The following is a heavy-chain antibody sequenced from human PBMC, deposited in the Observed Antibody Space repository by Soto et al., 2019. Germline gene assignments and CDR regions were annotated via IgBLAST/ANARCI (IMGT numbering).Heavy chain of an antibody. CDR2: IWYDGSNK. V-gene: IGHV3-33*01. D-gene: IGHD2-2*02. CDR1: GFTFSSYG. J-gene: IGHJ6*02. CDR3: ARDLLPAAILDDYCYGMDV. Sequence: QVQLVESGGCVVQPGRSLRLSCAASGFTFSSYGMHWVRQDPGKGLEWVAVIWYDGSNKYYADSVKRRFTISRDNSKNMLYMKMNILRAEETAVYYCARDLLPAAILDDYCYGMDVWGLGTTVTVS.